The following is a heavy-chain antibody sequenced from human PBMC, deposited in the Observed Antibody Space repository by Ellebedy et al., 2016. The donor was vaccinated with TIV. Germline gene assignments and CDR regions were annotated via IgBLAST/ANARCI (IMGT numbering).Heavy chain of an antibody. D-gene: IGHD1-1*01. V-gene: IGHV1-24*01. Sequence: ASVKVSCKVSGYTLTDLSMHWVRQAPGKGLEWMGGFDPEDGDTIYAQKFQGRVTMTRDTSTSTVYMDVSSLRSDDTAVYYCAAGNDGGWFDPWGQGTLVTVSS. CDR1: GYTLTDLS. J-gene: IGHJ5*02. CDR2: FDPEDGDT. CDR3: AAGNDGGWFDP.